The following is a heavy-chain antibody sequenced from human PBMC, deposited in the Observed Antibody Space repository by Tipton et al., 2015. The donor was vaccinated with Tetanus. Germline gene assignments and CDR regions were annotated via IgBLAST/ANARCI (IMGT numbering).Heavy chain of an antibody. CDR2: ISSSSSYI. Sequence: SLRLFCAASGFTFSSYSMNWVRQAPGKGLEWVSSISSSSSYIYYADSVKGRFTISRDNAKNSLYLQMNSLRAEDTAVYYCARDIGIAAAGTPVDGYWGQGTLVTVSS. D-gene: IGHD6-13*01. CDR1: GFTFSSYS. J-gene: IGHJ4*02. V-gene: IGHV3-21*01. CDR3: ARDIGIAAAGTPVDGY.